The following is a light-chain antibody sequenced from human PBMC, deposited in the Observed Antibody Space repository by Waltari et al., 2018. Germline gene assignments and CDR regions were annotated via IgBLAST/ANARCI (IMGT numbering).Light chain of an antibody. Sequence: ELVLTQSPATLSLSPGDRATLSCRASQSVTSHLAWYQQKPGQAPRLLIYEASNRATGIPARFSGSGSGTDFTLTISSLEPEDFAVYYCQQRSNWPPTFGQGTRLEIK. CDR3: QQRSNWPPT. J-gene: IGKJ5*01. CDR1: QSVTSH. V-gene: IGKV3-11*01. CDR2: EAS.